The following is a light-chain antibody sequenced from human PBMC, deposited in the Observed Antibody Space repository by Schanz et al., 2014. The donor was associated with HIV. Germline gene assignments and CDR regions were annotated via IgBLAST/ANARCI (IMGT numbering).Light chain of an antibody. CDR1: SRDVDSNNY. CDR2: DVS. J-gene: IGLJ1*01. Sequence: QSVLTQPASVSGSPGQSITISCTGNSRDVDSNNYVSWYQQCPGKAPKLMIYDVSNRPSGVSNRFSGSKSGNTASLTISGLQAEDEADYYCSSYTSSSSLDVFGTGTKVTVL. V-gene: IGLV2-14*01. CDR3: SSYTSSSSLDV.